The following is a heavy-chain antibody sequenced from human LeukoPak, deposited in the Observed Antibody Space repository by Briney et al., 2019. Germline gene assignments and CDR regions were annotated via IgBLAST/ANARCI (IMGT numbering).Heavy chain of an antibody. CDR3: ARGGHIVVVTAPYYFDY. V-gene: IGHV1-18*01. J-gene: IGHJ4*02. CDR1: GGTFSSYA. CDR2: ISAYNGNT. D-gene: IGHD2-21*02. Sequence: ASVKVSCKASGGTFSSYAISWVRQAPGQGLEWMGWISAYNGNTNSAQKPQGRFTMTTDTSTSTAYMELRSLRSDDTAVYYCARGGHIVVVTAPYYFDYWGQGTLVTVSS.